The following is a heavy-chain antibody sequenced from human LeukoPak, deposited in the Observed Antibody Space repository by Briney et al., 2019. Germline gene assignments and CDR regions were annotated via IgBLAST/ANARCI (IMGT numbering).Heavy chain of an antibody. V-gene: IGHV4-59*11. CDR2: IYYSGST. D-gene: IGHD5-18*01. CDR3: ASTSAVVDHNFDY. J-gene: IGHJ4*02. Sequence: TPSETLSLTCTVSGASISSHYWSWIRQPPGKGLEWIGYIYYSGSTNYNPSLKSRLTISIDTSKSQFSLKLSSVSAADTAVYYCASTSAVVDHNFDYWGPGTLLTVSS. CDR1: GASISSHY.